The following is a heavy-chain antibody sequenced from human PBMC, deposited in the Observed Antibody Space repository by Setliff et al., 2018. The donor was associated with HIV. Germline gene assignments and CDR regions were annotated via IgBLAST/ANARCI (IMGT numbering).Heavy chain of an antibody. CDR2: ISSSGRTI. D-gene: IGHD6-13*01. V-gene: IGHV3-48*03. CDR1: GFTFSSYE. J-gene: IGHJ4*02. Sequence: GGSLRLSCAASGFTFSSYEMNWVRQAPGKGLEWISYISSSGRTIYYADSVKGRFTISRDNAKMYLHMNSLRAEDTAVYYCARDRRGSSRFYFDYWGQGTLVTVSS. CDR3: ARDRRGSSRFYFDY.